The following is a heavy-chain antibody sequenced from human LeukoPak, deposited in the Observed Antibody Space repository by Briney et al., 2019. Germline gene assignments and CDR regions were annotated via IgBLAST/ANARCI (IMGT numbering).Heavy chain of an antibody. V-gene: IGHV4-34*01. CDR1: GGSFSGYY. D-gene: IGHD1-7*01. CDR3: ATRPTTPYYYYYMGV. CDR2: INHSGST. J-gene: IGHJ6*03. Sequence: SETLSLTCAVYGGSFSGYYWNWIRQPPGKGLEWIGEINHSGSTNYNPSLKSRVTISVDTAKNQFSLKLNSVTAADTAVYYCATRPTTPYYYYYMGVWGKGTKVTVSS.